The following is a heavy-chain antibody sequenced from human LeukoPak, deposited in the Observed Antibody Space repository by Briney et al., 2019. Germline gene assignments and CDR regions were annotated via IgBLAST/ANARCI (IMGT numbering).Heavy chain of an antibody. Sequence: GESLKISCKGSGYSFTSYWITWVRQMPGKGLEWVGTVDPSDSYTDYSPSFDGRVTISVDKSFSTAYLQLSSLKASDSAMFYCVRHLGPYDSGTDSWGQGTLVTVSS. CDR2: VDPSDSYT. D-gene: IGHD5-12*01. CDR1: GYSFTSYW. J-gene: IGHJ4*02. V-gene: IGHV5-10-1*01. CDR3: VRHLGPYDSGTDS.